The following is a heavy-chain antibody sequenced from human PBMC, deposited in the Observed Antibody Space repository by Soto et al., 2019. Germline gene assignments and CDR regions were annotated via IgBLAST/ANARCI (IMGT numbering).Heavy chain of an antibody. CDR1: GYRFTSYW. Sequence: PGESLKISCQGSGYRFTSYWISWVRQMPGKGLEWMGRIDPSDSYTNYSPSFQGHVTISADKSISTAYLQWSSLKASDTAMYYCARQGMEYSSSSAGHAYYYYGMDVWGQGTTVTVSS. CDR3: ARQGMEYSSSSAGHAYYYYGMDV. D-gene: IGHD6-6*01. J-gene: IGHJ6*02. CDR2: IDPSDSYT. V-gene: IGHV5-10-1*01.